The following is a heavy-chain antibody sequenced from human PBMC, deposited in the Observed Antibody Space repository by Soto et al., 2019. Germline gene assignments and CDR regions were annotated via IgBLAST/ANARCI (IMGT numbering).Heavy chain of an antibody. CDR1: GYTFTSYD. V-gene: IGHV1-8*01. CDR2: MNPNSGNT. J-gene: IGHJ3*02. D-gene: IGHD3-3*01. Sequence: GASVKVSCKASGYTFTSYDINWVRQATGQGLEWMGWMNPNSGNTGYAQKFQGRVTMTRNTSISTAYMELSSLRSEDTAVYYCARVIVDYDFWSGYYNPAFDIWGQGTMVTVSS. CDR3: ARVIVDYDFWSGYYNPAFDI.